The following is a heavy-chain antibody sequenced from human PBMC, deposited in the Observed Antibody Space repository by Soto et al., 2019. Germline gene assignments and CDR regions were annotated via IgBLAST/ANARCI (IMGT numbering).Heavy chain of an antibody. CDR2: IIPIFGTA. J-gene: IGHJ5*02. D-gene: IGHD2-15*01. Sequence: SVKVSCKASGGTFSSYAISWVRQAPGQGLEWMGGIIPIFGTANYAQKFQGRVTITADESTSTAYMELSSLRSEDTAVYYCARVENVVVVAARSGWFDPWGQGTLVTVSS. CDR3: ARVENVVVVAARSGWFDP. CDR1: GGTFSSYA. V-gene: IGHV1-69*13.